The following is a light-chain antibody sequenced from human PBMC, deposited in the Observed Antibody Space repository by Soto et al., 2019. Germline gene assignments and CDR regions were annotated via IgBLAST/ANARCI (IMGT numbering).Light chain of an antibody. J-gene: IGLJ3*02. CDR1: SSNIGNNA. CDR3: AAWDDSLNWV. Sequence: QSVLTQPPSVSEAPRQRVTISCSGSSSNIGNNAVNWYQQLPGKAPKLLIYYDDLLPSGVSDRFSGSKSGTSASLAISGLQSEDEADYYCAAWDDSLNWVFGGGTKVTVL. V-gene: IGLV1-36*01. CDR2: YDD.